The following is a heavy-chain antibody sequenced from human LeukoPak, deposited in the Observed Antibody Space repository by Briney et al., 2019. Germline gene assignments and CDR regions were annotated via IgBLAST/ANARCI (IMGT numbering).Heavy chain of an antibody. CDR2: ISSSSSYT. CDR3: ARQQMYFYDSSGWHYYGMDV. V-gene: IGHV3-11*06. Sequence: GGSLRLSCAASGFTFSDYYMSWIRQAPGKGLECVSYISSSSSYTNYADSVKGRFTISRDNAKNSLYLQMNSLRAEDTAVYYCARQQMYFYDSSGWHYYGMDVWGQGTTVTVSS. CDR1: GFTFSDYY. D-gene: IGHD3-22*01. J-gene: IGHJ6*02.